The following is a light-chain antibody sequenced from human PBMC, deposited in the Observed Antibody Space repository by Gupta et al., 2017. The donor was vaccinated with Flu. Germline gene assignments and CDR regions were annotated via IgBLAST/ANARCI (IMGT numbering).Light chain of an antibody. Sequence: SPGLLSLSSSDRATISSRASQSVGSNYLGWQQKKPGQARRLIIYGASRRATASAERIRGSAGTKDFTLTSKILEEEDCAVYYRQEDRSSRTFGQGTKLEIK. CDR3: QEDRSSRT. CDR1: QSVGSNY. CDR2: GAS. J-gene: IGKJ2*02. V-gene: IGKV3-20*01.